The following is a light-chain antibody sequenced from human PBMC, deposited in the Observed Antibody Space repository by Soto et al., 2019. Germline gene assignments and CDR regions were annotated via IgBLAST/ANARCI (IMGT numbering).Light chain of an antibody. Sequence: DIPMTQSPSSLSAFVGDRVTITCRASQTIYNYLNWYQQKPGRAPKLLIYAASNLQSGVPSRFSGSGSGTDFTLTISVLHPEDFATYYCQQSYSDLLFTFGPGTKVDIK. J-gene: IGKJ3*01. CDR1: QTIYNY. CDR3: QQSYSDLLFT. V-gene: IGKV1-39*01. CDR2: AAS.